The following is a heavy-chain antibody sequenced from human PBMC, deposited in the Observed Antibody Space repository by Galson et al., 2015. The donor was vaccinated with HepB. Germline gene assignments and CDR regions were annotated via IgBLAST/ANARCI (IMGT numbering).Heavy chain of an antibody. CDR1: GYTFTSYY. CDR3: ARDLGTVTPHWYFDL. CDR2: INPSGGST. Sequence: QSGAEVKKPGASVKVSCKASGYTFTSYYMHWVRQAPGQGLEWMGIINPSGGSTSYAQKFQGRVTMTRDTSTSTVYMELSSLRSEDTAVYYCARDLGTVTPHWYFDLWGRGTLVTVSS. D-gene: IGHD4-17*01. J-gene: IGHJ2*01. V-gene: IGHV1-46*01.